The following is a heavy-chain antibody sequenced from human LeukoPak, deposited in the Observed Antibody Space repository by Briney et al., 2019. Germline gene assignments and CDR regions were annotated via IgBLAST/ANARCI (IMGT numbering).Heavy chain of an antibody. CDR3: ARSSGSSYYFDY. Sequence: PGGSLRLSCAASGFTFSSYDMHWVRQATGKGLEWVSAIGTAGDTYYPGSVKGRFTISRENAKNSLYLQVNSLRAGDTAVYYCARSSGSSYYFDYWGQGTLVTVSS. J-gene: IGHJ4*02. CDR2: IGTAGDT. V-gene: IGHV3-13*01. CDR1: GFTFSSYD. D-gene: IGHD1-26*01.